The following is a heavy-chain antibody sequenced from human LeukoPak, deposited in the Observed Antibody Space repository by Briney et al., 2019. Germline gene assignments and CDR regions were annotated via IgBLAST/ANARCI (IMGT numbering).Heavy chain of an antibody. D-gene: IGHD6-6*01. CDR3: ARVSSSSLFDY. CDR2: ISSSDNTI. Sequence: PGGSLRLSCAASGCTFRDYYMSWIRQAPGKGLDGVSYISSSDNTIYYADSVKGRFTVSRGNAKNSLYLQMNSLRAEDTAVYYCARVSSSSLFDYWGQGTLVTVSS. CDR1: GCTFRDYY. V-gene: IGHV3-11*04. J-gene: IGHJ4*02.